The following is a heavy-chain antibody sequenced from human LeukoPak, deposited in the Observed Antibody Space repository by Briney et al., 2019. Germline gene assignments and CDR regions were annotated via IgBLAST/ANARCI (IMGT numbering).Heavy chain of an antibody. J-gene: IGHJ3*02. CDR3: AIQNFGNGFHI. CDR2: FNGGSS. CDR1: GGSMRSGNYH. V-gene: IGHV4-61*02. Sequence: SETLSLTCSLSGGSMRSGNYHWTWIRQPAGKGLEWIGRIFNGGSSNDVGSTNYNPSLKSRATISQDTSKNQFSLSLTSVTAADTAVYYCAIQNFGNGFHIWGQGTLVTVSS. D-gene: IGHD3-3*01.